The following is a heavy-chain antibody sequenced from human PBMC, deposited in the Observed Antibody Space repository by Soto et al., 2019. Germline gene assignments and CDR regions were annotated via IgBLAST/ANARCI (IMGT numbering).Heavy chain of an antibody. CDR2: TSDSGGRT. D-gene: IGHD1-1*01. CDR3: AKSLNINWKNWFDP. Sequence: QLLESGGGLAQPGGSLTLSCAASGFTFSTSAMNWVRQAPGKGLEWVSLTSDSGGRTYYADSVKGRFTISRDNSKNTLYLQMNRLRAEDTAVYYCAKSLNINWKNWFDPWGQGTLVTVSS. J-gene: IGHJ5*02. CDR1: GFTFSTSA. V-gene: IGHV3-23*01.